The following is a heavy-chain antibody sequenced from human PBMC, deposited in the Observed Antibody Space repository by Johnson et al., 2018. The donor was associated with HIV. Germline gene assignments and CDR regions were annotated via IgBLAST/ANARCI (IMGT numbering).Heavy chain of an antibody. J-gene: IGHJ3*02. CDR2: IYSGGST. CDR1: GFTVSSNY. Sequence: VQLVESGGGVVQPGRSLRLSCAASGFTVSSNYMSWVRQAPGKVLEWVSLIYSGGSTYYANSVKGRFTISRDNSKNTLHLQMGSLRDEDMAVYYCARDVVPTGDGFVSWGQGTMVTVSS. V-gene: IGHV3-66*01. CDR3: ARDVVPTGDGFVS. D-gene: IGHD2-21*01.